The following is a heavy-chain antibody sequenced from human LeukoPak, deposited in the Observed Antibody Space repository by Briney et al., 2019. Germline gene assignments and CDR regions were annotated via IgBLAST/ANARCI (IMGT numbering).Heavy chain of an antibody. CDR1: GYIFRSHG. D-gene: IGHD3-3*01. V-gene: IGHV1-18*01. CDR3: ARALSDDFWSFYQDY. J-gene: IGHJ4*02. CDR2: ISAYNGKT. Sequence: ASVKVSCKASGYIFRSHGISWVRQAPGQGLEWMGWISAYNGKTNYAQKVQGRVTLTTDTSTSTAYMEMRGLVSDDTAVYYCARALSDDFWSFYQDYWGQGTLLIVSP.